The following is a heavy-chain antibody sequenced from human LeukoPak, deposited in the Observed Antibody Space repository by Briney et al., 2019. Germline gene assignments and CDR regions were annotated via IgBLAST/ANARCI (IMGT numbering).Heavy chain of an antibody. CDR1: GYTFTGYY. D-gene: IGHD3-3*01. V-gene: IGHV1-2*02. J-gene: IGHJ4*02. CDR2: INPNGGGT. Sequence: ASMKVSCKASGYTFTGYYLHWVRQAPGQGLEWMGWINPNGGGTNYAQNFQGRVTMTRDTSISTAYLELSRLRSDDTAVYYCASGGGADYWSGYYLDYWGQGTLVTVSS. CDR3: ASGGGADYWSGYYLDY.